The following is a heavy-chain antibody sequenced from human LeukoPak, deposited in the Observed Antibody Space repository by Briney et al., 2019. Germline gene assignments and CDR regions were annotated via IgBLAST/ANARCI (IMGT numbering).Heavy chain of an antibody. V-gene: IGHV4-38-2*02. D-gene: IGHD6-19*01. Sequence: SETLSLTCTVFGYSISSGYYWGWIRQPPGKGLEWIGSIYHSGSTYYNPSLKSRVTISVDTSKNQFSLKLSSVTAADTAVYYCARPYTSDYRGAFDIWGQGTMVTVSS. CDR2: IYHSGST. CDR1: GYSISSGYY. CDR3: ARPYTSDYRGAFDI. J-gene: IGHJ3*02.